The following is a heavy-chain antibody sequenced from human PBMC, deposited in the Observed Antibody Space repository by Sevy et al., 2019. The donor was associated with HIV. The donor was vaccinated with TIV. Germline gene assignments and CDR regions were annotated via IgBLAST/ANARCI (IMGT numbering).Heavy chain of an antibody. D-gene: IGHD2-15*01. CDR2: ISAANGDT. Sequence: ASVKVSCKASGYTFTSYIIYWVRQAPGQSLECMGWISAANGDTKYTQKFQGRVSFTRDTSASIAYMELSSLRSEDTAVYYCAKDFCSGGSCNSAFVYWGQGTLVTVSS. CDR1: GYTFTSYI. V-gene: IGHV1-3*01. J-gene: IGHJ4*02. CDR3: AKDFCSGGSCNSAFVY.